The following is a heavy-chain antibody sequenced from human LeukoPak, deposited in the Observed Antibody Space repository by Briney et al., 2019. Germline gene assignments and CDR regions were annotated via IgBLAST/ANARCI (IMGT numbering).Heavy chain of an antibody. CDR2: ISAYNGNT. J-gene: IGHJ4*02. CDR1: GYTFTSYG. V-gene: IGHV1-18*01. D-gene: IGHD4-17*01. CDR3: ARDREDYGDSSGLGY. Sequence: ASVKVSCKASGYTFTSYGMSWVRQAPGQGLEWMGGISAYNGNTNYAQKLQGRVTMTTDTSTSTAYMELRSLRSDDTAVYYCARDREDYGDSSGLGYWGQGTLVTVSS.